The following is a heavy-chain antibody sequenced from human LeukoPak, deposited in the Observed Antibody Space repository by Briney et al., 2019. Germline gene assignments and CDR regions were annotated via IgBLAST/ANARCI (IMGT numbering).Heavy chain of an antibody. CDR1: GGSVSSSNYH. Sequence: SETLSLTCTVSGGSVSSSNYHWGWIRQPPGKGLEWIGNYYFGGNIYYSPSLKSRVTISVDTSKNQFSLKLSSVTAADTAVYYCARQSRGVIYWGQGTLVTVSS. D-gene: IGHD3-10*01. V-gene: IGHV4-39*01. CDR2: YYFGGNI. J-gene: IGHJ4*02. CDR3: ARQSRGVIY.